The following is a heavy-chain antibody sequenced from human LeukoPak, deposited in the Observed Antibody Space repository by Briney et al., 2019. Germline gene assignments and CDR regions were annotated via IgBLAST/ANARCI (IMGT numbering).Heavy chain of an antibody. CDR3: ARGPLKGWFDP. Sequence: PAATLSLTCAVYGGSFSGYYWSWIRQPPGKGLEWIGEINHSGSTNYNPSLKSRVTISVDTSKNQFSLKLSSVTAADTAVYYCARGPLKGWFDPWGQGTLVSLSA. J-gene: IGHJ5*02. V-gene: IGHV4-34*01. CDR2: INHSGST. CDR1: GGSFSGYY.